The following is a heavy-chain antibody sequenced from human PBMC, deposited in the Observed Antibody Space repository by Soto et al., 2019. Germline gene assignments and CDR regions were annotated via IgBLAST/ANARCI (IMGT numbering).Heavy chain of an antibody. CDR2: ISNXXXXX. J-gene: IGHJ3*02. V-gene: IGHV3-30*04. CDR1: GFIFSSYS. Sequence: QVQLVESGGGVVQPGRSLRLSCAASGFIFSSYSMHWVRQAPGKGLEWVAIISNXXXXXXXXDSVKGRFTISRDNSNXXXXXXXXXXXXXXXXXXXXXXDQFLDAFDIWGQGTMVTVSS. D-gene: IGHD2-21*01. CDR3: XXDQFLDAFDI.